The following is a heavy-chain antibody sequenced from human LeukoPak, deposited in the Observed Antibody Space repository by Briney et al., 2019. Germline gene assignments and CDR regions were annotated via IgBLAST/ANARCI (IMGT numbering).Heavy chain of an antibody. CDR1: GYRFTSYW. CDR2: IYPGDSDT. Sequence: GGSLEISFKGSGYRFTSYWIGWVRPMPGKGLEWMGIIYPGDSDTRYSPSFQGQVTISADKSISTAYLQWSSLKASDTAMYYFAIRNDYVDYCGQGTLVTVSS. J-gene: IGHJ4*02. CDR3: AIRNDYVDY. V-gene: IGHV5-51*01.